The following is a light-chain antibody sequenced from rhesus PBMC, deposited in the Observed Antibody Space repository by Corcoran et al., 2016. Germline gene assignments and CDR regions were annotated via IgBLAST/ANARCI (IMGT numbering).Light chain of an antibody. CDR1: QGISNW. CDR3: QQRDNSPFT. CDR2: RAS. Sequence: DIQMTQSPSSLSASVGDRVTITSRASQGISNWLAWYQQKPGKAPKLLIYRASNLETGVPSRFSGSVSGTDFTLPNSSLQPEDIATYYCQQRDNSPFTFGPGAKLDIE. J-gene: IGKJ3*01. V-gene: IGKV1-69*01.